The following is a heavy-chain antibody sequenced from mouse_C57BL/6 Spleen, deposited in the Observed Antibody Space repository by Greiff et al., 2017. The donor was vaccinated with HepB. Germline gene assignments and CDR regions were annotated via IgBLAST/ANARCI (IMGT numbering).Heavy chain of an antibody. CDR3: ARGPHDGPYAMDY. J-gene: IGHJ4*01. CDR2: IYPGSGST. D-gene: IGHD2-3*01. CDR1: GYTFTSYW. Sequence: QVQLQQPGAELVKPGASVKMSCKASGYTFTSYWITWVKQRPGQGLEWIGDIYPGSGSTNYNEKFKSKATLTVDTSSSTAYMQLSSLTSEDSAVYYWARGPHDGPYAMDYWGQGTSVTVSS. V-gene: IGHV1-55*01.